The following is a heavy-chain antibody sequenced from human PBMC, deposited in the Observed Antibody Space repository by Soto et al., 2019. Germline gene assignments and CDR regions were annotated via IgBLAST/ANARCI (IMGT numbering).Heavy chain of an antibody. CDR2: INPSGGST. Sequence: ASVKVSWKASGYSFTSRYRRWVRQAPGQGLEWMGIINPSGGSTIYARKFQGRVTMTRDRSTSTVYRELSSLRSEDTAVYYCATPIVGVYTLDYWGQGTLVTVSS. V-gene: IGHV1-46*01. D-gene: IGHD1-26*01. CDR3: ATPIVGVYTLDY. J-gene: IGHJ4*02. CDR1: GYSFTSRY.